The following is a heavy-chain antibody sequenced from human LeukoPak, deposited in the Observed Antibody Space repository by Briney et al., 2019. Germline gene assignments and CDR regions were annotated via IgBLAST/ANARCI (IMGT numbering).Heavy chain of an antibody. CDR1: GGSISSSSYS. CDR2: IYYSGST. V-gene: IGHV4-61*01. J-gene: IGHJ6*02. CDR3: ARDERAGYGMDV. Sequence: SETLSLTCTVSGGSISSSSYSWSWIRQPPGKGLEWIGYIYYSGSTNYNPSLKSRVTISVDTSKNQFSLKPSSVTAADTAVYYCARDERAGYGMDVWGQGTTVTVSS.